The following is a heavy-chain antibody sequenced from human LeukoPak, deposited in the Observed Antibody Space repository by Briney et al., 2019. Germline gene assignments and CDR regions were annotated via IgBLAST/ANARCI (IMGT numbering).Heavy chain of an antibody. V-gene: IGHV4-4*09. CDR1: GDSISSYY. Sequence: SETLSLTCTVSGDSISSYYWSWIRQPPGKGLECIGYIYTSGGTNYIPSLKGRVTISIDTSKDQFSLKLSSVTAADSAVYYCARLTRLSTSPDRYYLDYWGQGTLVTVSS. CDR3: ARLTRLSTSPDRYYLDY. J-gene: IGHJ4*02. CDR2: IYTSGGT. D-gene: IGHD6-6*01.